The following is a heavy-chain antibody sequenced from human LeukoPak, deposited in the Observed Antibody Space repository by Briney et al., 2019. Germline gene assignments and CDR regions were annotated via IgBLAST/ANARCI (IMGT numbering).Heavy chain of an antibody. Sequence: PSETLSLTCTVSGDSLSSGDYYWSWIRQPPGKGLEWIGYIYYSGSTNYNPSLKSRVTISVDTSKNQFSLKLCSVTAADTAVYYCAREGVYCSSTSCPPFDYWGQGTLVTVSS. CDR2: IYYSGST. V-gene: IGHV4-61*08. CDR1: GDSLSSGDYY. J-gene: IGHJ4*02. D-gene: IGHD2-2*01. CDR3: AREGVYCSSTSCPPFDY.